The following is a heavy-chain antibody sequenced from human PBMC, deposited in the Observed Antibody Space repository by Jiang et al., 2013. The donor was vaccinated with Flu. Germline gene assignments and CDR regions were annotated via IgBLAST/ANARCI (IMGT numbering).Heavy chain of an antibody. CDR1: GYTFTSYD. J-gene: IGHJ4*02. Sequence: SCKASGYTFTSYDIHWVRQAAGQGLEWMGWMNPNSGKTGYAQKLQGRVIMTRDTSISTAYMELTSLRSEDTAVYYCARRLLWFGASDFWGQGTLVTVSS. D-gene: IGHD3-10*01. V-gene: IGHV1-8*01. CDR3: ARRLLWFGASDF. CDR2: MNPNSGKT.